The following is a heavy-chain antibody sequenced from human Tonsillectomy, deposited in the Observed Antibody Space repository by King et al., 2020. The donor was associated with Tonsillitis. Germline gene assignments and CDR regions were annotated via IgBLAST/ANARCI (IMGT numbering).Heavy chain of an antibody. V-gene: IGHV3-15*02. CDR2: IKSKADGGTT. CDR1: GLTFSNAW. J-gene: IGHJ4*02. CDR3: TTNLYFGDH. Sequence: VQLVQSGGALVKPGGSLRLSCAASGLTFSNAWMSWVRQAPGEGLEWLGRIKSKADGGTTDYAAPLKGRFTISRDDSKNTLYLQMNSLQTEDTAVYYCTTNLYFGDHWGQGTLVTVSS. D-gene: IGHD3-9*01.